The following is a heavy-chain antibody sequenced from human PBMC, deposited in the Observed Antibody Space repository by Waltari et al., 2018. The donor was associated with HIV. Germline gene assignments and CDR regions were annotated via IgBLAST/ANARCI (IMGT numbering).Heavy chain of an antibody. D-gene: IGHD3-10*01. Sequence: HLVESGGGLVQPGGSLRLSCEASGFTFSNFWMSWVRQAPGKGLDGVADIREDGSEKNYVDSVKGRFTISRDNAKNSLYLQMNSLRAEDTAVYHCARVTFYGSGPFYTAYYHGMSVWGQGTTVSVSS. CDR1: GFTFSNFW. CDR3: ARVTFYGSGPFYTAYYHGMSV. V-gene: IGHV3-7*04. J-gene: IGHJ6*02. CDR2: IREDGSEK.